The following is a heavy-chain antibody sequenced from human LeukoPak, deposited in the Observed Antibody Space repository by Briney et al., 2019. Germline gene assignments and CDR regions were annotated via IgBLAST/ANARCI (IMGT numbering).Heavy chain of an antibody. D-gene: IGHD3-3*01. CDR1: GYTFTGYY. CDR2: INPNSGGT. V-gene: IGHV1-2*02. J-gene: IGHJ4*02. Sequence: GESLKISCQASGYTFTGYYMHWVRQAPGQGLEWMGWINPNSGGTNCAQKFQGRVTMTRDTSISTAYMELSRLRSDDTAVYYCARGSTIFGVVYSYYFDYWGQETLVTVSS. CDR3: ARGSTIFGVVYSYYFDY.